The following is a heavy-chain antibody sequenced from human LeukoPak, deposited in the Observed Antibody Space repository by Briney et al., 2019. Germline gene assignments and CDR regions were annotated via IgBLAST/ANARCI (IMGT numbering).Heavy chain of an antibody. Sequence: VASVKVSCKASAYTFTSYYMSWVRQAPAQGLEWMGIINPSGGSTSYAQKFQGRVTLTRDMSATTDYMELSSLTSEDTAVYYCARDNSVGGIAWWFDPWGQGTLVTVSS. CDR1: AYTFTSYY. V-gene: IGHV1-46*01. CDR2: INPSGGST. D-gene: IGHD1-26*01. J-gene: IGHJ5*02. CDR3: ARDNSVGGIAWWFDP.